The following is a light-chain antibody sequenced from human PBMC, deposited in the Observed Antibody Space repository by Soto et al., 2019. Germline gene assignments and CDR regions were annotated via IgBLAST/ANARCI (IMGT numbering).Light chain of an antibody. CDR3: QQTFSIPFT. CDR2: DAS. Sequence: DIQMTQSPSSLSAAVGDRVTITCRASQSISTYLNWYKQKPGKAPEFLIYDASSLQSGVPSRFGGSGSGTDFTLTISSLQPEDFATYFFQQTFSIPFTFGPGTKVDMK. J-gene: IGKJ3*01. V-gene: IGKV1-39*01. CDR1: QSISTY.